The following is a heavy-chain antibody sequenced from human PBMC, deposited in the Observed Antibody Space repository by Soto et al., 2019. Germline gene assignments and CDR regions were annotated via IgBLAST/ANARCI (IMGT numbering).Heavy chain of an antibody. CDR2: ISSYNGNT. CDR1: GYTFTEYG. D-gene: IGHD2-21*01. J-gene: IGHJ6*02. CDR3: ARDSRAVIILGLPINTWDV. Sequence: GASVKVSCKASGYTFTEYGVSWVRQAPGQGLEWMGWISSYNGNTNSAQKFQDRVTMTTDTSTSTAYMELRSLRSDDTAVYYCARDSRAVIILGLPINTWDVWGQGTTVTVSS. V-gene: IGHV1-18*01.